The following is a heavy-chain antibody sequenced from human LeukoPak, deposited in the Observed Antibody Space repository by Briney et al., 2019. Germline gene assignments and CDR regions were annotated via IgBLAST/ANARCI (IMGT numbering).Heavy chain of an antibody. J-gene: IGHJ3*01. CDR1: GYIFTDYA. V-gene: IGHV7-4-1*02. CDR3: ARDGARLDV. D-gene: IGHD4/OR15-4a*01. Sequence: ASVKVSCKASGYIFTDYAINWVRQAPGQGLEWMGWITGDTGDPTYARGFTGRFVFSLDTSVTTAYLQINNLKADDTAVYYCARDGARLDVWGQGTMVSVSS. CDR2: ITGDTGDP.